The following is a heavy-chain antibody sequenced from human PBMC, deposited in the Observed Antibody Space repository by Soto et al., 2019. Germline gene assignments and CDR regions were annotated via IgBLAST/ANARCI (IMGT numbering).Heavy chain of an antibody. CDR2: INAGNGNT. V-gene: IGHV1-3*01. CDR3: ARENLPGNFYY. Sequence: VECASEYIAEAVTSFNKHWVRQAPGQRLEWMGWINAGNGNTKYSQKFQGRVTITRDTSASTAYMELSSLRSEDTAVYYCARENLPGNFYYWGQGTLVTVSS. J-gene: IGHJ4*02. CDR1: AEAVTSFN. D-gene: IGHD3-10*01.